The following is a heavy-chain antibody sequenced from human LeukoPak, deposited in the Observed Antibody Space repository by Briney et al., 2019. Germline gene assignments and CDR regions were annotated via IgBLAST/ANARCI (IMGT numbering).Heavy chain of an antibody. CDR1: GYSFTTFG. CDR2: ISAYSTYTGNT. Sequence: ASVKVSCKASGYSFTTFGISRVRQAPGQGLEWMGWISAYSTYTGNTNYAQQFQGRVLMTTDTSTSIAYMELRSLRSDDTAVYYCVRDLGDMAAGVFYDYWGQGTLVTVSS. D-gene: IGHD6-19*01. J-gene: IGHJ4*02. V-gene: IGHV1-18*01. CDR3: VRDLGDMAAGVFYDY.